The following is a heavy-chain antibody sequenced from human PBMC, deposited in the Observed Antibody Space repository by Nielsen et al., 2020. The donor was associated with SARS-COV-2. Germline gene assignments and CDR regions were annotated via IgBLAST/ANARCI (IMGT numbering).Heavy chain of an antibody. J-gene: IGHJ4*02. CDR3: AREKYILAAGMFDY. CDR1: DGSFSGYY. D-gene: IGHD6-13*01. CDR2: INHSRNT. V-gene: IGHV4-34*01. Sequence: SETLSLTCAVYDGSFSGYYWTWIRQPPGKGLEWIGEINHSRNTNYNPSLKSRVTILVDKSKNQFSLKLTSVTAADTAVYYCAREKYILAAGMFDYWGQGILVTVSS.